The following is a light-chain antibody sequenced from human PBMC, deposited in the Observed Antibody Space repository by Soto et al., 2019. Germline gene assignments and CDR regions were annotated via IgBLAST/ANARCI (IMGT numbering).Light chain of an antibody. V-gene: IGLV2-14*01. Sequence: QSVLTQPASVSGSPGLSITISCPGTSSDVGGYNYVSWYQQHPGKAPKLMIYDVSNRPSGVSNRFSGSKSGNTASLTISGLQAEDEADYYCSPYTSSSTLYVFGTGTKVTVL. J-gene: IGLJ1*01. CDR1: SSDVGGYNY. CDR2: DVS. CDR3: SPYTSSSTLYV.